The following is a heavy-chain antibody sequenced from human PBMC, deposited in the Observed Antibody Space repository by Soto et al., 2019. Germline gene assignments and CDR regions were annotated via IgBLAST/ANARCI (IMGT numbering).Heavy chain of an antibody. CDR3: ARDALSAMVRGVIIIPGAYGMDV. CDR1: GFTFSSYG. V-gene: IGHV3-33*01. CDR2: IWYDGSNK. J-gene: IGHJ6*02. Sequence: QVQLVESGGGVVQPGRSLRLSCAASGFTFSSYGMHWVRQAPGKGLEWVAVIWYDGSNKYYADSVKGRFTISRDNSKNTLYLQMNSLRAEDTAVYYCARDALSAMVRGVIIIPGAYGMDVWGQGTTVTVSS. D-gene: IGHD3-10*01.